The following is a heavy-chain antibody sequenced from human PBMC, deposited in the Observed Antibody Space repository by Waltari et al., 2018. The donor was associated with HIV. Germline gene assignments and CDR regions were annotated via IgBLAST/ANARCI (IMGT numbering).Heavy chain of an antibody. CDR2: INPNSGGT. CDR1: GYTFTGYH. Sequence: QVQLVQSGAEVKKPGASVTVSCQASGYTFTGYHMHWVRQAPGQGLEWMGWINPNSGGTNDAQKFQGRVTMTRDTSISTAYMELSRLRSDDTAVYYCARVYDGRVGYCYWGQGTLVTVSS. V-gene: IGHV1-2*02. CDR3: ARVYDGRVGYCY. D-gene: IGHD2-15*01. J-gene: IGHJ4*02.